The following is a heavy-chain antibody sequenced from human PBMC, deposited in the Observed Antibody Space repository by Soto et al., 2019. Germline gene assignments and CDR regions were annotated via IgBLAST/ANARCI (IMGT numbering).Heavy chain of an antibody. CDR1: GFPFSTYA. J-gene: IGHJ4*02. Sequence: DVQLFDSGGGLVQPGGSLRLSCEASGFPFSTYAMSWVRQAPGKGLEWVSGISGSGDRTHYIDSVKGRFTISRDNFKNTLYLQMNSMRAEDTDVYYCAKASTYAYVWGSFRYYFNYWGQGTLVTVSS. CDR3: AKASTYAYVWGSFRYYFNY. D-gene: IGHD3-16*02. CDR2: ISGSGDRT. V-gene: IGHV3-23*01.